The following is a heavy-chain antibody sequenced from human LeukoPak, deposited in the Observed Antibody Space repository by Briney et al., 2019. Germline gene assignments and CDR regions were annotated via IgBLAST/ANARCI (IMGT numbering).Heavy chain of an antibody. D-gene: IGHD3-16*01. CDR1: GGSISPYY. CDR3: ARAPGIMSGNWRFDY. CDR2: IYYSGST. J-gene: IGHJ4*02. V-gene: IGHV4-59*12. Sequence: PSETLSLTCTVSGGSISPYYWTWIRQPPGKGLEWIGYIYYSGSTNYNPSLTSRVTMSVDTSKNQFSLKLGSVTAADTAVYYCARAPGIMSGNWRFDYWGQGTLVTVSS.